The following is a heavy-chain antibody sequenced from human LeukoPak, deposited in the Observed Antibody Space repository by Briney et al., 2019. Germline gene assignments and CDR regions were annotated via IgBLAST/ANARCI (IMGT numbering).Heavy chain of an antibody. D-gene: IGHD3-3*01. V-gene: IGHV3-23*01. CDR2: IFGSGAGI. CDR3: AKDRIPDGFYSLDH. Sequence: GGSLRLSCTASGFAFSTYAMNWVRQAPGKGLEWVSVIFGSGAGINYAGSVKGRFTTSRDNSKNTLYLQTNTLRAEDTAIYYCAKDRIPDGFYSLDHWGQGALVTVSS. CDR1: GFAFSTYA. J-gene: IGHJ4*02.